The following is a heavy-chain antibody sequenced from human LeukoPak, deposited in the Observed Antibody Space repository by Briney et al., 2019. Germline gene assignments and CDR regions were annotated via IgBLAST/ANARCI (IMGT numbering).Heavy chain of an antibody. V-gene: IGHV4-59*01. CDR2: IYYSGST. D-gene: IGHD4-17*01. J-gene: IGHJ4*02. CDR1: GGSISSYY. Sequence: SETLSLTCTVSGGSISSYYWSWIRQPPGKGPEWIGYIYYSGSTNYNPSLKSRVTISVDTSKNQFSLKLSSVTAADTAVYYCARDGGYGDLHWGQGTLVTVSS. CDR3: ARDGGYGDLH.